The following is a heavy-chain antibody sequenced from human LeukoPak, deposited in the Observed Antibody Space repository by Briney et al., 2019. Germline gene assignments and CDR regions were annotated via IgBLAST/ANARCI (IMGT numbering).Heavy chain of an antibody. CDR2: ISSSSSYI. CDR3: ARARGDYGLDCYGMDV. Sequence: PGGSLRLSCAASGFTFSSYSMNWVCQAPGKGLEWVSSISSSSSYIYYADSVKGRFTISRDNAKNSLYLQMNSLRAEDTAVYYCARARGDYGLDCYGMDVWGQGTTVTVSS. CDR1: GFTFSSYS. D-gene: IGHD4-17*01. V-gene: IGHV3-21*01. J-gene: IGHJ6*02.